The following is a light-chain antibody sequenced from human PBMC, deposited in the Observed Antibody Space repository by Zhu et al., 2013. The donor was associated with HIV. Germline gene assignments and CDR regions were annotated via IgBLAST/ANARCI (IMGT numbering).Light chain of an antibody. CDR3: QHLGT. J-gene: IGKJ1*01. CDR1: QSVSSY. Sequence: EIVLTQSPATLSLSPGERATLSCRASQSVSSYLAWYQQKPGQAPRLLIYDASNRATGIPARFSGSGSGTEFTLAITSLQPDDFATYYCQHLGTFGLGTKVEIK. CDR2: DAS. V-gene: IGKV3-11*01.